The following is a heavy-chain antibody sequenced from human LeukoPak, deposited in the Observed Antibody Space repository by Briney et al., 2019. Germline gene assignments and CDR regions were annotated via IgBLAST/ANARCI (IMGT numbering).Heavy chain of an antibody. CDR2: ISYSGTT. Sequence: SETLSLTCTVSGGSISSSPYFWGWIRQSPGKGLEWIATISYSGTTYYNPSLKSRVTISIDRSKNHFSLRLSSVTAADTAVYYCAANSADYNTLGSSYKVWGQGTLVTVSS. CDR1: GGSISSSPYF. D-gene: IGHD3-10*01. J-gene: IGHJ4*02. CDR3: AANSADYNTLGSSYKV. V-gene: IGHV4-39*02.